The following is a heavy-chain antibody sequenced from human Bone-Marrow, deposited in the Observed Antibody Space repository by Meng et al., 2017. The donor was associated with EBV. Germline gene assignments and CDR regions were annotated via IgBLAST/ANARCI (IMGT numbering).Heavy chain of an antibody. CDR1: GGSISSSNW. Sequence: GRRQDSGPGLVKPSRTPSLTCAVSGGSISSSNWWSWVRQPPGKGLEWIGEIYHSGSTNYNPSLKSRVTISVDKSKNQFSLKLSSVTAADTAVYYCARAWSVTSGFDPWGQGTLVTVSS. CDR2: IYHSGST. V-gene: IGHV4-4*02. CDR3: ARAWSVTSGFDP. J-gene: IGHJ5*02. D-gene: IGHD2-21*02.